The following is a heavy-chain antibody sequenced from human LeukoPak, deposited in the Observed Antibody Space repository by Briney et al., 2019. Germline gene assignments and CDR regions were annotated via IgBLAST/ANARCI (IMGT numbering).Heavy chain of an antibody. D-gene: IGHD6-19*01. CDR3: VTGWFGLGWDQ. Sequence: GGSLRLSCAASGFTSRNYGLNWVRQAPGKGLECASGISMSDGTTKYADSVRGRFTISRDDSKNTVFLQVYSRRAEDTAVYYCVTGWFGLGWDQWGQGTLVTVSS. CDR1: GFTSRNYG. CDR2: ISMSDGTT. V-gene: IGHV3-23*01. J-gene: IGHJ4*02.